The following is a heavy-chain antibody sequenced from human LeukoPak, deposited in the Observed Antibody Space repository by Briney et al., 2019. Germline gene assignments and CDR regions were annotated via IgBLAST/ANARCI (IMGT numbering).Heavy chain of an antibody. D-gene: IGHD2-2*01. J-gene: IGHJ6*03. CDR3: ARATAPTPDPKYLYIVVVPAATSDYYYYMDV. CDR2: ISAYNGNT. V-gene: IGHV1-18*01. CDR1: GYTFTSYG. Sequence: ASVKVSCKASGYTFTSYGISWVRQAPGQGLEWMGWISAYNGNTNYAQKLQGRVTMTTDTSTSTAYMELRSLRSDDTAVYYCARATAPTPDPKYLYIVVVPAATSDYYYYMDVWGEGTTVTVSS.